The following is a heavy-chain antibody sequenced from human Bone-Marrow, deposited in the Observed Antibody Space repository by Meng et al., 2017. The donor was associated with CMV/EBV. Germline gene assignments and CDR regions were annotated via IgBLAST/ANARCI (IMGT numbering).Heavy chain of an antibody. J-gene: IGHJ5*02. CDR3: ARGGPTDIPIWKGWFDP. D-gene: IGHD5-18*01. Sequence: GESLKISCAASGFTFSSYAMSWVRQAPGKGLEWISYIRNSGSAIYYADSVKGRFTISRDSAKNSLHLHMNSLRAEDTAVYYCARGGPTDIPIWKGWFDPWGQGTLVTVSS. V-gene: IGHV3-48*04. CDR1: GFTFSSYA. CDR2: IRNSGSAI.